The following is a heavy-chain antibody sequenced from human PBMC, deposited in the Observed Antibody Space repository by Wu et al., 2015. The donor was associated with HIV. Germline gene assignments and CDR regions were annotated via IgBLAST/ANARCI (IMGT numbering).Heavy chain of an antibody. V-gene: IGHV4-59*11. CDR3: TRDSTSVAFDI. CDR1: GGSISTHY. Sequence: QVQLQESGPGLVKPSETLSLTCSVSGGSISTHYWTWIRQPPGKGLEWIGYVYYSGTTKYNPSLKSRVTISVDTPKNQFSLKLSSVTAADTAVYYCTRDSTSVAFDIWGQGTMVTVSS. J-gene: IGHJ3*02. CDR2: VYYSGTT. D-gene: IGHD2-2*01.